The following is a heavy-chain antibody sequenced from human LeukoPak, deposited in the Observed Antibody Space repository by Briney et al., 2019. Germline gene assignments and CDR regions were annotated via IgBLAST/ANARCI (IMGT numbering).Heavy chain of an antibody. D-gene: IGHD2-15*01. J-gene: IGHJ4*02. Sequence: SETLSLTCTVSGGSISSSSYYWGWIRQPPGKGLEWIGSICYSGSTYYNPSLKSRVTISVDTSKNQFSLKLSSVTAADTAVYYCARVPGPRYCSGGSCFWGVDYWGQGTLVTVSS. CDR3: ARVPGPRYCSGGSCFWGVDY. CDR2: ICYSGST. CDR1: GGSISSSSYY. V-gene: IGHV4-39*07.